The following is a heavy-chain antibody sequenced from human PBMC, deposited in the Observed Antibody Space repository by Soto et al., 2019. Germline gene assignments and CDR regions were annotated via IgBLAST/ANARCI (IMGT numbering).Heavy chain of an antibody. V-gene: IGHV5-10-1*01. CDR3: ATRGMIAARPYYFDY. CDR2: IDPSDSYT. Sequence: PGESLKISCQGSGYSFTNYWINWVRQMPGKGLEWMGTIDPSDSYTNYSPSFQGHVTISVDKSVNTAYLQWSSLKASDTAMYYCATRGMIAARPYYFDYWGQGTLVTVSS. D-gene: IGHD6-25*01. J-gene: IGHJ4*02. CDR1: GYSFTNYW.